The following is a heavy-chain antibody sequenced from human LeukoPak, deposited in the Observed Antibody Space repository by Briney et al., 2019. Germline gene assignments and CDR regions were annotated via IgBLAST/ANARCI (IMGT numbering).Heavy chain of an antibody. J-gene: IGHJ5*02. CDR3: ARDERKRWLQFSGFDP. CDR2: TYYRSKWYN. V-gene: IGHV6-1*01. D-gene: IGHD5-24*01. CDR1: GDSVSSSSAA. Sequence: SQTLSLTCAISGDSVSSSSAAWNWIRQSPSRGLEWLGRTYYRSKWYNDYAVSVKSRITINPDTSKNQFSLQLNSVTPEDTAVYYCARDERKRWLQFSGFDPWGQGTLVTVSS.